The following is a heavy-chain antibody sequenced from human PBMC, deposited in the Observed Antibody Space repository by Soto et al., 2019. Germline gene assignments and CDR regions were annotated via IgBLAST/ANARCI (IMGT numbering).Heavy chain of an antibody. V-gene: IGHV3-30-3*01. D-gene: IGHD3-22*01. CDR2: ISYDGSNK. J-gene: IGHJ4*02. CDR1: GFTFSSYA. CDR3: ARALFYYDSSEYYFDY. Sequence: GGSLRLSCAASGFTFSSYAMHWVRQAPGKGLEWVAVISYDGSNKYYADSVKGRFTISRDNSKNTLYLQMNSLRAEDTAVYYCARALFYYDSSEYYFDYWGQGTLVTVSS.